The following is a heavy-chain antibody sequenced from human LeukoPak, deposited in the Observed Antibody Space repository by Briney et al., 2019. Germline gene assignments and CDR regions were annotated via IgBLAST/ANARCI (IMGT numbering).Heavy chain of an antibody. CDR1: GYTFTSYG. J-gene: IGHJ4*02. Sequence: ASVKVSCKASGYTFTSYGISWVRQAPGQGLEWMGWIGAYNGNTNYAQKLQGRVTMTTDTSTSTAYMELRSLRSDDTAVYYCARVAKRSGMDYYDSSGPADYWGQGTLVTVSS. V-gene: IGHV1-18*01. CDR3: ARVAKRSGMDYYDSSGPADY. D-gene: IGHD3-22*01. CDR2: IGAYNGNT.